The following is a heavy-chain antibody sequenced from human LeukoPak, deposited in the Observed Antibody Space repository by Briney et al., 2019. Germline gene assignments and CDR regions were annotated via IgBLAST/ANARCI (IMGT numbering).Heavy chain of an antibody. Sequence: SETLSLTCIVSGYSITSGYHWGWIRQTPGKGLEWIGTMYHSGNINYNPSLKSRVTVSVDTSKNQFSLKLSSVTAADTAVYYCARRGTGVGYYDSSGYYYIDYWGQGTLVTVSS. CDR3: ARRGTGVGYYDSSGYYYIDY. CDR2: MYHSGNI. D-gene: IGHD3-22*01. V-gene: IGHV4-38-2*02. CDR1: GYSITSGYH. J-gene: IGHJ4*02.